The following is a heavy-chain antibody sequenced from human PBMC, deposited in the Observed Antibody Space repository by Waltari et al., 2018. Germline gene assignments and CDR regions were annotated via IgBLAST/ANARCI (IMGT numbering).Heavy chain of an antibody. V-gene: IGHV1-69*13. J-gene: IGHJ3*02. CDR1: AHTFTDYY. D-gene: IGHD5-12*01. Sequence: QVQLVQSGAEVKKPGSSVKISCKASAHTFTDYYIRWVQQAPGQGLEWMGRVLPTFGTANYAQKCQGRVTMTADKSTSTAYMELSSLRSEDTAVYYCARRGRGWGEMATIEGRGAFDIWGQGTMVTVSS. CDR3: ARRGRGWGEMATIEGRGAFDI. CDR2: VLPTFGTA.